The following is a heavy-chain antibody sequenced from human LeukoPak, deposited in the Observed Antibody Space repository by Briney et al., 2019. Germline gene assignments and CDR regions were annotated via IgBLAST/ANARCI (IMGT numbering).Heavy chain of an antibody. CDR2: INHSGST. CDR3: ARGGIAVAGTLFDP. D-gene: IGHD6-19*01. V-gene: IGHV4-34*01. CDR1: GGSFSGYY. J-gene: IGHJ5*02. Sequence: PSETLSLTCAVYGGSFSGYYWSWIRQPPGKGLEWIGEINHSGSTNYNPSLKGRVTISVDTSKNQFSLKLSSVTAADTAVYYCARGGIAVAGTLFDPWGQGTLVTVSS.